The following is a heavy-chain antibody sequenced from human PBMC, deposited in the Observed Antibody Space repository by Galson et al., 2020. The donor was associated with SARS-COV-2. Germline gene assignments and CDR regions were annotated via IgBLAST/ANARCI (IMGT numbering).Heavy chain of an antibody. D-gene: IGHD6-13*01. J-gene: IGHJ6*02. CDR1: GFTFDDYT. Sequence: GEALKISCAASGFTFDDYTMHRVRQAPGKGLEWVSHISWDGGSTYYAGSVKGRFNISRDNSKNSLYLQINSLRTEDNALLYCAKDRAGHSAYFFCGMDVWSHGTRVTVSS. CDR3: AKDRAGHSAYFFCGMDV. V-gene: IGHV3-43*01. CDR2: ISWDGGST.